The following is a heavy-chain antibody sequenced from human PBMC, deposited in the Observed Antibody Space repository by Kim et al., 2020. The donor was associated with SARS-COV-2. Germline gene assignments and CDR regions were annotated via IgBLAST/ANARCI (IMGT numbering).Heavy chain of an antibody. CDR2: INHSGST. Sequence: SETLSLTCAVYGGSFSGYYWSWIRQPPGKGLEWIGEINHSGSTNYNPSLKSRVTISVDTSKNQFSLKLSSVTAADTAVYYCARGSMRLRTYGSFDYWGQGTLVTVSS. CDR1: GGSFSGYY. CDR3: ARGSMRLRTYGSFDY. J-gene: IGHJ4*02. V-gene: IGHV4-34*01. D-gene: IGHD5-18*01.